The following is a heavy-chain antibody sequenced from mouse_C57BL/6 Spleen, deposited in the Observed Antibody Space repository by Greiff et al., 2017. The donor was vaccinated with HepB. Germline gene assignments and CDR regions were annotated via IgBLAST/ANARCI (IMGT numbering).Heavy chain of an antibody. CDR3: AKGYDYEDDFDY. J-gene: IGHJ2*01. D-gene: IGHD2-4*01. CDR2: INPNNGGT. V-gene: IGHV1-26*01. CDR1: GYTFTDYY. Sequence: VQLKESGPELVKPGASVKISCKASGYTFTDYYMNWVKQSHGKSLEWIGDINPNNGGTSYNQKFKGKATLTVDKYSSTAYMELRSLTSEDSAVYYCAKGYDYEDDFDYWGQGTTLTVSS.